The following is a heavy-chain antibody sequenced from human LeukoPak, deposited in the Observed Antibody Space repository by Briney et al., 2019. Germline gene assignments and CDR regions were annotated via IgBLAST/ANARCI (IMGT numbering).Heavy chain of an antibody. J-gene: IGHJ5*02. V-gene: IGHV1-46*01. CDR3: ARMYYYDSSGYSANWFDP. Sequence: ASVKVSCKASGYTFTSYYMHWVRQAPGQGLEWMGIINPSGGSTSYAQKFQGRVTMTRDMSTSTVYMELNSLRSEDTAVYYCARMYYYDSSGYSANWFDPWGQGTLVTVSS. CDR1: GYTFTSYY. CDR2: INPSGGST. D-gene: IGHD3-22*01.